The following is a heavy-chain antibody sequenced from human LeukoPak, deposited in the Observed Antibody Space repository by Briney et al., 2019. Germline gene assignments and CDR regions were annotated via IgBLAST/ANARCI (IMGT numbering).Heavy chain of an antibody. Sequence: QPGGSLRLSCAASGFTFSDHYMDWVRQAPAKGLEWVAVISYDGSNKYYTDSVKGRFSISRDNSKNTLYLQMNSLRAEDTAVYYCAKDPGYCSGGSCYYFDYWGQGTLVTVSS. D-gene: IGHD2-15*01. J-gene: IGHJ4*02. CDR2: ISYDGSNK. V-gene: IGHV3-30*18. CDR1: GFTFSDHY. CDR3: AKDPGYCSGGSCYYFDY.